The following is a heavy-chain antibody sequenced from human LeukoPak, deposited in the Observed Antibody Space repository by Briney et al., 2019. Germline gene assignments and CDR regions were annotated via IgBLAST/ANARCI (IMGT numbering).Heavy chain of an antibody. J-gene: IGHJ4*02. CDR2: ISYDGSNK. CDR1: GFTFSSYG. CDR3: AKDQDYYFDY. Sequence: PGGSLRLSCAASGFTFSSYGMHWVRQAPGKGLEWVAVISYDGSNKYYADSVKGRFTTSRDNSKNTLYLQMNSLRAEDTAVYYCAKDQDYYFDYWGQGTLVTVSS. V-gene: IGHV3-30*18.